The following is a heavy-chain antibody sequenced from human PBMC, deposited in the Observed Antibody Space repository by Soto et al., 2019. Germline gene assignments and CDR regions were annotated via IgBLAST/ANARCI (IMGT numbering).Heavy chain of an antibody. CDR1: GFTFSSYG. Sequence: GGSLRLSCAASGFTFSSYGMHWVRQAPGKGLEWVAVISYDGSNKYYADSVKGRFTISRDNSKNTLYLQMNSLRAEDTAVYYCAKLTLRYFDWLSFDAFDIWGQGTMVTVSS. CDR2: ISYDGSNK. V-gene: IGHV3-30*18. J-gene: IGHJ3*02. D-gene: IGHD3-9*01. CDR3: AKLTLRYFDWLSFDAFDI.